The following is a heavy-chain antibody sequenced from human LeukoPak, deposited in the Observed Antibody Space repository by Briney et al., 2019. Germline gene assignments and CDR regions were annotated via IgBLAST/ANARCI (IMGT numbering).Heavy chain of an antibody. CDR1: XGSISXGGYY. D-gene: IGHD6-13*01. V-gene: IGHV4-31*03. CDR3: ARDQIQQLVMEAYYYYYGMDV. J-gene: IGHJ6*02. CDR2: IYYRGSS. Sequence: TLSLTCTVXXGSISXGGYYWGWVRQHPGRGRGWLGYIYYRGSSSYPPSLKSRVTISVDTSKTQFSLKLSSVTAAHTAVYYCARDQIQQLVMEAYYYYYGMDVWGQGTTVTVSS.